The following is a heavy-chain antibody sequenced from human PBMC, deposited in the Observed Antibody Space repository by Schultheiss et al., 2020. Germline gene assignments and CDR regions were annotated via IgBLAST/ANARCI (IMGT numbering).Heavy chain of an antibody. J-gene: IGHJ4*02. CDR1: GFTFSSYG. CDR3: ARVPTPFATEFDY. V-gene: IGHV3-30*03. D-gene: IGHD2-15*01. Sequence: GGSLRLSCAASGFTFSSYGMHWVRQAPGKGLEWVAVISYDGSNKYYADSVKGRFTISRDNSKNTLYLQMNSLRAEDTAVYYCARVPTPFATEFDYWGQGTLVTVAS. CDR2: ISYDGSNK.